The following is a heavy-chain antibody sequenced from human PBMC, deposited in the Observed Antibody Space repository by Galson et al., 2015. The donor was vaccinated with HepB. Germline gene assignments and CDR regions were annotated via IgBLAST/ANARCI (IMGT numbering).Heavy chain of an antibody. CDR1: GYTFTSHD. CDR3: AREFVAVPGRNSDAFDM. Sequence: SVKVSCKASGYTFTSHDINWVRQAPGQGLEWMVWMNPRSGNTGYAREFKGRVTVTRNTSISTAYMELSSLSSDDTAVYYCAREFVAVPGRNSDAFDMWGRGTMVTVSS. CDR2: MNPRSGNT. J-gene: IGHJ3*02. V-gene: IGHV1-8*01. D-gene: IGHD6-19*01.